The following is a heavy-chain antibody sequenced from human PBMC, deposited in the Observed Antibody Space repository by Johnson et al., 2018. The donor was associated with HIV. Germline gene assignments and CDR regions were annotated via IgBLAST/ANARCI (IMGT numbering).Heavy chain of an antibody. CDR3: ARDESSRLKLTGNDAFDI. CDR2: ISYDGSNK. J-gene: IGHJ3*02. Sequence: QMQLVESGGGVVQPGRSLRLSCSASVFTFSSYAMHWVRQAPGKGLEWVAVISYDGSNKYYADSVKGRFTISRDNSKNTLYLQMNSLRAEDTAVYYCARDESSRLKLTGNDAFDIWGQGTMVTVSS. D-gene: IGHD6-13*01. CDR1: VFTFSSYA. V-gene: IGHV3-30*04.